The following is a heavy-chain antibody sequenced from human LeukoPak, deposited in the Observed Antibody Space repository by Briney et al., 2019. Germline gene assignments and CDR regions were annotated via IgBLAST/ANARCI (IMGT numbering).Heavy chain of an antibody. CDR2: IYTTGKT. V-gene: IGHV4-4*07. J-gene: IGHJ4*02. Sequence: SETLSPTCTVSSGSINSYYWGWVRQPAGRGLEWIGRIYTTGKTDYNPSLKSRLTMSVDTSKRRFSLNLTSVTAADTAIYYCARHGYTASHYFLDYWSQGTLVTVSS. CDR3: ARHGYTASHYFLDY. D-gene: IGHD3-16*01. CDR1: SGSINSYY.